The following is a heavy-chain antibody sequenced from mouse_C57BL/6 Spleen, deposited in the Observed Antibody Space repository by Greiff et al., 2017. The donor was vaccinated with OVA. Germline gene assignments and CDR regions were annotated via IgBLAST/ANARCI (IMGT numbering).Heavy chain of an antibody. J-gene: IGHJ2*01. CDR1: GFSFNTYA. CDR3: VRHGLTDDFDY. V-gene: IGHV10-1*01. Sequence: EVQLVESGGGLVQPKGSLKLSCAASGFSFNTYAMNWVRQAPGKGLEWVARIRSKSNNYATYYADSVKDRFTISRADSESMLYLQMNNLNTEDIAISYSVRHGLTDDFDYWGQGTTLTVSS. D-gene: IGHD4-1*01. CDR2: IRSKSNNYAT.